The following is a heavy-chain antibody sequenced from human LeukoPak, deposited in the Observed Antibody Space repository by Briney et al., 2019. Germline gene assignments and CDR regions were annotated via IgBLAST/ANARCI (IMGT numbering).Heavy chain of an antibody. J-gene: IGHJ4*02. D-gene: IGHD6-13*01. V-gene: IGHV3-74*01. CDR2: ITSDGSTT. CDR1: GFSLSDYW. CDR3: AKDLVAAAGNGYLDY. Sequence: GSLRLSCVGSGFSLSDYWMHWVRQTPGKGLMWVSRITSDGSTTYYADSVKGRFTISRDNSKNTLYLQMNSLRAEDTAVYYCAKDLVAAAGNGYLDYWGQGTLVTVSS.